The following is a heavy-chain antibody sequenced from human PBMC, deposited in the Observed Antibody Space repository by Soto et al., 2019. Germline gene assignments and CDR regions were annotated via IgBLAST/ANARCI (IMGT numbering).Heavy chain of an antibody. J-gene: IGHJ4*02. D-gene: IGHD4-17*01. Sequence: GGSLRLSCAASGFTFNIYSMTWVRQAPGKGLEWVSSISSSSAYIYYADSVKGRFTISRDNAQNSLYLHMTSLRAEDTGVYYCARDVAGSTVTGDSWGQGPLVTVSS. CDR1: GFTFNIYS. CDR3: ARDVAGSTVTGDS. CDR2: ISSSSAYI. V-gene: IGHV3-21*01.